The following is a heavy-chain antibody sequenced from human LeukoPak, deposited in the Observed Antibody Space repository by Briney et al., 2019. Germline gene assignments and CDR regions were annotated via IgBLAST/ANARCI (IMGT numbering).Heavy chain of an antibody. CDR1: GFTFSDYH. D-gene: IGHD6-19*01. Sequence: GGSLRLSCAASGFTFSDYHMSWIRQAPGKGLEWVSYISPGGGTIYFADSVKGRFTISRDNAKNSLYLQMSSLTAEDTAVYYCAGGRDIAVAGPGGYFDYWAQGTLVTVSS. V-gene: IGHV3-11*01. J-gene: IGHJ4*02. CDR2: ISPGGGTI. CDR3: AGGRDIAVAGPGGYFDY.